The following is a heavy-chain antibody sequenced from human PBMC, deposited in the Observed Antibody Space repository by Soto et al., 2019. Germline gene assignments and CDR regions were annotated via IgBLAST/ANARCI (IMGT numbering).Heavy chain of an antibody. J-gene: IGHJ4*02. V-gene: IGHV2-5*02. CDR2: IYWDDDK. CDR1: GFSLSTSGVG. D-gene: IGHD3-22*01. CDR3: AHTTNLYGSSGYRKWHFDY. Sequence: QNTLKESGPTLVEPTQTLTLTCTFSGFSLSTSGVGVGWIRQPPGKALEWLAVIYWDDDKNYNPSLKSSLTVTRDTSKNQVVLTMTHMDPVDTATYYCAHTTNLYGSSGYRKWHFDYWGQGTLVTVSS.